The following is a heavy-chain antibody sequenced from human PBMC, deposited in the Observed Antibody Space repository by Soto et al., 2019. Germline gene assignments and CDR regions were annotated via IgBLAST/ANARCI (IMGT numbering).Heavy chain of an antibody. CDR1: GGTFSSYA. CDR3: ANFNGYSSGWPLEY. V-gene: IGHV1-69*13. D-gene: IGHD6-19*01. J-gene: IGHJ4*02. Sequence: SVKISCKASGGTFSSYAISWVRQAPGQGLEWMGGIIPIFGTANYAQKFQGRVTITADESTSTAYMELSSLRSEDTAVYYCANFNGYSSGWPLEYWGEGTLVTVSS. CDR2: IIPIFGTA.